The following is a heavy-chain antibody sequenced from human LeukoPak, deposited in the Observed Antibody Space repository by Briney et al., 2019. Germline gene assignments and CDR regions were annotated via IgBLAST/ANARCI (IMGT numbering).Heavy chain of an antibody. CDR3: ARAYTRIDSSGYYPLGPYYFDY. CDR2: IYPGDSDT. D-gene: IGHD3-22*01. J-gene: IGHJ4*02. Sequence: TGESLKISCKGSGYSFLSHWIGWVRQMPGKGLERMGIIYPGDSDTRYNPSFQGQVTISADKSISTAYLQWSSLKASDTAMYYCARAYTRIDSSGYYPLGPYYFDYWGQGTLVTVSS. V-gene: IGHV5-51*01. CDR1: GYSFLSHW.